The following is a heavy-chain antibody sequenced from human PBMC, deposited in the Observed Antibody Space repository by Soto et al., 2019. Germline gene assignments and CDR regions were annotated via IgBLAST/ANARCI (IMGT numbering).Heavy chain of an antibody. V-gene: IGHV4-61*01. CDR2: IYYSGST. Sequence: SETLSLTCTVSGGSVSSGSYYWSWIRQPPGKGLEWIGYIYYSGSTNYNPSLKSRVTIPVDTSKNQFSLKLSSVTAADTAVYYCARDLGYNLNYGEPREYYFDYWGQGTLVTVSS. D-gene: IGHD1-7*01. CDR1: GGSVSSGSYY. J-gene: IGHJ4*02. CDR3: ARDLGYNLNYGEPREYYFDY.